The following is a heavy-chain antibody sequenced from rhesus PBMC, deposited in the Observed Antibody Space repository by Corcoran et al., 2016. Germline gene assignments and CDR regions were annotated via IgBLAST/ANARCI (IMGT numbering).Heavy chain of an antibody. CDR2: ISGSSGSS. CDR3: ARREYSSWSGYYGLDS. CDR1: GGSISSSNW. Sequence: QVQLQESGPGLVKPSETLSLTCAVSGGSISSSNWWSWIRQPPGKGLEWIGYISGSSGSSSYNPSLKSRGNLSTGTCKNQFSLKLSSVTAADTAVYDCARREYSSWSGYYGLDSWGQGVVVTVSS. V-gene: IGHV4-65*01. D-gene: IGHD6-13*01. J-gene: IGHJ6*01.